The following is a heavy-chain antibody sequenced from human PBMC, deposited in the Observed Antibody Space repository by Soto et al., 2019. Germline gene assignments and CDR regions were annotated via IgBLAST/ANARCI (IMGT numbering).Heavy chain of an antibody. Sequence: LRLSCAASGFTFRSYSMNWVRQAPGKGLEWVSSISSSSSYIYYADSVKGRFTISRDNAKNSLYLQMNSLRAEDTAVYYCARLSTSPYGDDAFDIWGQGTMVTVSS. D-gene: IGHD4-17*01. CDR2: ISSSSSYI. V-gene: IGHV3-21*01. J-gene: IGHJ3*02. CDR1: GFTFRSYS. CDR3: ARLSTSPYGDDAFDI.